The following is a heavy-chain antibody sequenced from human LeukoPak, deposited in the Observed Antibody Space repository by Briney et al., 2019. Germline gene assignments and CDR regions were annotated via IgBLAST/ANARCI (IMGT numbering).Heavy chain of an antibody. CDR3: ARDERGSGWSFDN. J-gene: IGHJ4*02. D-gene: IGHD6-19*01. CDR2: IYSSGST. CDR1: GGSISSYS. V-gene: IGHV4-4*07. Sequence: PSETLSLTCTVSGGSISSYSWSWIRQPARKGLEWIGRIYSSGSTNYNPSLKSRVTMSVDTSKNQFSLKLSSVTAADTAVYYCARDERGSGWSFDNWGQGTLVTVSS.